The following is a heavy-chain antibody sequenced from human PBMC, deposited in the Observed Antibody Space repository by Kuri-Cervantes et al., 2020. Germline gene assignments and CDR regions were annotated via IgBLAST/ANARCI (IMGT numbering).Heavy chain of an antibody. CDR3: ARHPGVLVVPPDY. CDR1: GYSFTNCW. V-gene: IGHV5-51*01. CDR2: IYPGDSDT. J-gene: IGHJ4*02. Sequence: GGSLRLSCKGSGYSFTNCWIGWVRQMAGKGLEWMGIIYPGDSDTKYSPSFQGQVTVSADKSISTAYLQWSSLKASDTAMYYCARHPGVLVVPPDYWGQGTLVTVSS. D-gene: IGHD2-8*02.